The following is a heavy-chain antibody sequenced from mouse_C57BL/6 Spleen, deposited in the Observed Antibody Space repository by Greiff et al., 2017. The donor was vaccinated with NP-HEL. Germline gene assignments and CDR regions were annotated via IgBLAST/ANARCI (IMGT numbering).Heavy chain of an antibody. V-gene: IGHV1-55*01. Sequence: VQLQQPGAELVKPGASVKMSCKASGYTFTSYWITWVKQRPGQGLEWIGEIYPGSGSTNYNEKFKSKATLTVDTSSSTAYMQLSSLTSEDSAVYYCALSTMVTTWFAYWGQGTLVTVSA. CDR2: IYPGSGST. CDR1: GYTFTSYW. CDR3: ALSTMVTTWFAY. D-gene: IGHD2-2*01. J-gene: IGHJ3*01.